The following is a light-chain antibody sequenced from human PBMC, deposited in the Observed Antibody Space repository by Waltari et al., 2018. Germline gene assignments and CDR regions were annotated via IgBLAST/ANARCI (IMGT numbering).Light chain of an antibody. J-gene: IGLJ2*01. CDR2: DVS. CDR3: SSYTSSTTLLLI. CDR1: SSDVGGYNY. Sequence: QSALTQPASVPGSPGQSITISCTGTSSDVGGYNYVSWYQKHPGKAPKLLIYDVSNRPSGVSNRFSASKSGNTASLIISGLQAEDEADYYCSSYTSSTTLLLIFGGGTKLTVL. V-gene: IGLV2-14*03.